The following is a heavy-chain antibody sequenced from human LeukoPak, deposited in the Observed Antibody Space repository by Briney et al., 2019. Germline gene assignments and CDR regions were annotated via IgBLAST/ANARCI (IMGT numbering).Heavy chain of an antibody. V-gene: IGHV4-59*01. CDR1: GGSISSYY. CDR3: ARNYYGSGSPIRCYYYYMDI. Sequence: SETLSLTCTVSGGSISSYYWSWIRQPPGKGLEWIGYIYYSGSTNYNPSLKSRVTISVDTSKNQFSLKLSSVTAADTAVYYCARNYYGSGSPIRCYYYYMDIWGKGTTVTISS. CDR2: IYYSGST. J-gene: IGHJ6*03. D-gene: IGHD3-10*01.